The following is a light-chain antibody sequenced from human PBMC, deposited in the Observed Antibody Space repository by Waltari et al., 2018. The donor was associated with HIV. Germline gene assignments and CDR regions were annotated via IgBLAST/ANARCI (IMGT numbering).Light chain of an antibody. CDR3: QQYNSGPRT. J-gene: IGKJ1*01. CDR1: QSVSSN. Sequence: EIEMTQSPATLSVSPGERATLSCRASQSVSSNLAWYQQKFGQAPRLLIYDASTRATGIPARFSGSGSRTEFTLTISSLQSEDFAAYYCQQYNSGPRTFGQGTKVEIK. CDR2: DAS. V-gene: IGKV3-15*01.